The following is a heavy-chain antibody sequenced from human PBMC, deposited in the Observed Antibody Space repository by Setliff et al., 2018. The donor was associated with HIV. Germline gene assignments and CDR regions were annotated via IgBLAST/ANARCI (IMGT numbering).Heavy chain of an antibody. CDR2: ISSRSDSI. CDR1: EFTVSRYH. D-gene: IGHD5-18*01. J-gene: IGHJ4*02. V-gene: IGHV3-48*01. Sequence: GGSLRLSCAASEFTVSRYHMNWVRQAPGKGLEWIAYISSRSDSIYYADSVKARFTVSRDNDKNSLYLQMNNMRAEDTAVYYCAMDTSLAYWGQGTLVTVSS. CDR3: AMDTSLAY.